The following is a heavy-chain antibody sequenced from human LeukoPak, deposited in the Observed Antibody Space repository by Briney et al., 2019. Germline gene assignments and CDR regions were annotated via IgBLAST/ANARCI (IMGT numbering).Heavy chain of an antibody. CDR2: ISYDGSNK. Sequence: GGSLRLSCAASGFTFSSHGMHWVRQAPGKGLEWVAVISYDGSNKYYADSVKGRFTISRDNSKNTLYLQMNSLRAEDTAVYYCAKDYGSGGSFDYWGQGTLVTVSS. D-gene: IGHD2-15*01. J-gene: IGHJ4*02. V-gene: IGHV3-30*18. CDR3: AKDYGSGGSFDY. CDR1: GFTFSSHG.